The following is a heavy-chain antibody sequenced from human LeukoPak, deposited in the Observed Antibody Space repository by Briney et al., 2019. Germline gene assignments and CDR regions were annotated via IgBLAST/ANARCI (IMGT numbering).Heavy chain of an antibody. D-gene: IGHD2-2*01. J-gene: IGHJ5*02. CDR2: IYHSGST. CDR3: ARDDCSSTSCYFRWFDP. CDR1: GGSISSYY. V-gene: IGHV4-59*01. Sequence: PSETLSLTCTVSGGSISSYYWSWIRQRQGRGLEWIGYIYHSGSTNYNPSLKSRVAISVDTSKNQFSLKLSSVTAADTAVYYCARDDCSSTSCYFRWFDPWGQGTLVTVSS.